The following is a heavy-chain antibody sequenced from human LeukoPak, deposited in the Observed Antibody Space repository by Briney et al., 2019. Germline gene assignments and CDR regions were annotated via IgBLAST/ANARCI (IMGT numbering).Heavy chain of an antibody. Sequence: ASETLSLTCTVSGDSVNNRAYYWSWIRQPPGKGLEWIGYVYNSGTTSYNPSLKSRVTILADTSKNQFSLKVSSVTAADTAVYYCARSRVPDYWGQGILVSVSS. V-gene: IGHV4-31*03. CDR2: VYNSGTT. CDR3: ARSRVPDY. CDR1: GDSVNNRAYY. J-gene: IGHJ4*02.